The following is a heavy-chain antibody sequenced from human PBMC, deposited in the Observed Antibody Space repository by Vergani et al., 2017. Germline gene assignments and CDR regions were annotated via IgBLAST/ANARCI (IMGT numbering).Heavy chain of an antibody. CDR2: INPSGGST. V-gene: IGHV1-46*01. Sequence: QVQLVQSGAEVKKPGASVKVSCKASGYTFTSYYMHWVRQAPGQGLEWMGIINPSGGSTSYAQKFQGRVTMTRDTSTSTAYMELRSLRSDDTAVYYCARDYDILTGPIIDDYWGQGTLVTVSS. CDR1: GYTFTSYY. CDR3: ARDYDILTGPIIDDY. J-gene: IGHJ4*02. D-gene: IGHD3-9*01.